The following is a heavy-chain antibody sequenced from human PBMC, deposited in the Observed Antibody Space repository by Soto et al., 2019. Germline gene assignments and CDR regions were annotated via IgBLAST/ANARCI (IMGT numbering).Heavy chain of an antibody. J-gene: IGHJ4*02. Sequence: GGSLRLSCAASGFTFSSYGMHWVRQAPGKGLEWVAVIWYDGSNKYYADSVKGRFTISRDNSKNTLYLQMNSLRAEDTAVYYCARDRDQLLATYYFDYWGQGTLVTVSS. V-gene: IGHV3-33*01. D-gene: IGHD2-2*01. CDR2: IWYDGSNK. CDR1: GFTFSSYG. CDR3: ARDRDQLLATYYFDY.